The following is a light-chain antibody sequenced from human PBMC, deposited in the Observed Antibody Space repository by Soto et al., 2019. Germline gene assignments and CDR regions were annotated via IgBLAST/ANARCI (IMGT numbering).Light chain of an antibody. CDR1: SSDVGGCNC. CDR2: DVS. Sequence: QSALTQPASVSGSPGQSITISCTGTSSDVGGCNCVSWYQQHPGKAPTLMIYDVSNRPSGVSDRFSGTKSGNMASLTISGLQAEDEADFYCSSYTSTNTSVVFGGGTKLTVL. V-gene: IGLV2-14*03. J-gene: IGLJ2*01. CDR3: SSYTSTNTSVV.